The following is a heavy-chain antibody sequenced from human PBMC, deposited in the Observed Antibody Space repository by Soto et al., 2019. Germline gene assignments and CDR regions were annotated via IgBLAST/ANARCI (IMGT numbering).Heavy chain of an antibody. CDR3: ATGGRYCRGGSCSTVPFQH. Sequence: PGGSLRLSCAASGFTFSSYEMNWVRQAPGKGLEWVSYISSSGSTIYYADSVKGRFTISRDNAKNSLYLQMNSLRAEDTAVYYCATGGRYCRGGSCSTVPFQHWGQGTLVTVSS. D-gene: IGHD2-15*01. V-gene: IGHV3-48*03. CDR1: GFTFSSYE. CDR2: ISSSGSTI. J-gene: IGHJ1*01.